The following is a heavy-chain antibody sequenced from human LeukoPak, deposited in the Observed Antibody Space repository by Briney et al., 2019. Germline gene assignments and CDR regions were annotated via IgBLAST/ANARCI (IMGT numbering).Heavy chain of an antibody. J-gene: IGHJ5*02. V-gene: IGHV3-11*01. Sequence: GGSLRLSCVVSGFALTGNYMSWIRQAPGKEPEWVAYISSGSYSHYYADSVRGRFTISRDNSKNSLYLEMSDLRVEDTALYYCAREKRTFDPWGQGTLVTVTS. CDR2: ISSGSYSH. CDR1: GFALTGNY. CDR3: AREKRTFDP.